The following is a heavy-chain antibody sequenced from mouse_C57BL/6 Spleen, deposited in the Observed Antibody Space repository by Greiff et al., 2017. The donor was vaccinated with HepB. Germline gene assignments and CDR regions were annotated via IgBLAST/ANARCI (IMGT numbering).Heavy chain of an antibody. J-gene: IGHJ1*03. V-gene: IGHV5-12*01. D-gene: IGHD1-1*01. Sequence: EVKVVESGGGLVQPGGSLKLSCAASGFTFSDYYMYWVRQTPEKRLEWVAYISNGGGSTYYPDTVKGRFTISRDNAKNTLYLQMSRLKSEDTAMYYCARRVVATYYWYFDVWGTGTTVTVSS. CDR2: ISNGGGST. CDR1: GFTFSDYY. CDR3: ARRVVATYYWYFDV.